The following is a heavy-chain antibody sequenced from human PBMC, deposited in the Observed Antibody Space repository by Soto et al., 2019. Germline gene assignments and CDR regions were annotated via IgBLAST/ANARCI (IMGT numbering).Heavy chain of an antibody. V-gene: IGHV1-18*01. CDR2: ISAYNGNT. CDR3: ARDVRTTVTTLIHDY. J-gene: IGHJ4*02. D-gene: IGHD4-17*01. Sequence: SAKVCCKASGDTFKSYGISWVRQEHGQGLEWMGWISAYNGNTNYAQKLQGRVTMTTDTSTSTAYMELRSLRSDDTAVYYCARDVRTTVTTLIHDYWGQGTLVTVSS. CDR1: GDTFKSYG.